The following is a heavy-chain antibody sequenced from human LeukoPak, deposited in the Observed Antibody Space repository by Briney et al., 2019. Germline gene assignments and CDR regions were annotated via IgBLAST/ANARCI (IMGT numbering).Heavy chain of an antibody. CDR2: SSSSSSYK. V-gene: IGHV3-21*01. CDR3: ARVGLAAARGYYYYMDV. D-gene: IGHD6-13*01. Sequence: PGGSLRLSCAASGFTFSSYSMNWVRQAPGKGLEWVSSSSSSSSYKYYADSVKGRFTISRDNAKNSLYLQMNSLRAEDTAVYYCARVGLAAARGYYYYMDVWGKGTTVTVSS. J-gene: IGHJ6*03. CDR1: GFTFSSYS.